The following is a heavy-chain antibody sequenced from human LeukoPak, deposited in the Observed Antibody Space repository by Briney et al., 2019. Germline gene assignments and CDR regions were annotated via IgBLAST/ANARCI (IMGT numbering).Heavy chain of an antibody. CDR2: MHYSGTT. CDR3: AATDIAAAGTWLDP. J-gene: IGHJ5*02. Sequence: SETLSLTCTVSGGSISSYYWSWIRQPPGKGLEWLGYMHYSGTTDYNPALKSRVTIDTSKNQFSLKLSSVTAADTAVYYCAATDIAAAGTWLDPWGQGTLVTVSS. V-gene: IGHV4-59*01. CDR1: GGSISSYY. D-gene: IGHD6-13*01.